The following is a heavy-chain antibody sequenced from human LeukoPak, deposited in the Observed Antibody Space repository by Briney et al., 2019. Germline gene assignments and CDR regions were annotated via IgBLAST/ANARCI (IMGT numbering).Heavy chain of an antibody. J-gene: IGHJ5*02. Sequence: SETLSLTCTVSGGSISSYYWSWIRQPAGKGLEWIGRIYTSGSTNYNPSLKGRVTMSVDTSKNQFSLKLSSVTAADTAVYYCARGGLSSSWYFWFDPWGQGTLVTVSS. CDR2: IYTSGST. V-gene: IGHV4-4*07. CDR1: GGSISSYY. D-gene: IGHD6-13*01. CDR3: ARGGLSSSWYFWFDP.